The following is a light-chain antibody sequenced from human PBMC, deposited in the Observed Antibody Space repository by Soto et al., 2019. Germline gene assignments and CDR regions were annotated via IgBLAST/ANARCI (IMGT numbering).Light chain of an antibody. J-gene: IGKJ3*01. CDR2: GAS. Sequence: EIVLTQSPGTLSLSPGERATLSCRASQSFSSSYLAWYQQKPGQAPRLLIYGASSRATGIPDRFSGSGSGTDFTLTISSLEPEDFKVYYCQHYGSALFTFRPGTKVDVK. V-gene: IGKV3-20*01. CDR3: QHYGSALFT. CDR1: QSFSSSY.